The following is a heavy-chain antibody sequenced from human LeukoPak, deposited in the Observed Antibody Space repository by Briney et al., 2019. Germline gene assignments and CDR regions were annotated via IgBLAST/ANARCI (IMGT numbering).Heavy chain of an antibody. Sequence: ASVKVSCKASGYTFTGYYIHWVRRAPGQGLEWMGWINPNSGGTKYAQKFRGRVTMTRDTSISTAYMELSSLTSDDTALYYCATDGAVAGTAYPEYWGQGTLVTVSS. D-gene: IGHD6-19*01. CDR1: GYTFTGYY. J-gene: IGHJ4*02. CDR3: ATDGAVAGTAYPEY. V-gene: IGHV1-2*02. CDR2: INPNSGGT.